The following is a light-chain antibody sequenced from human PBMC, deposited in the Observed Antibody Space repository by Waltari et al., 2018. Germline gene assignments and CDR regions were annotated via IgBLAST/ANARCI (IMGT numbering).Light chain of an antibody. CDR3: CSYAGIGTLYV. CDR1: SSAVGSYNL. J-gene: IGLJ1*01. CDR2: EGS. V-gene: IGLV2-23*01. Sequence: QSALPQPASVSGSPGQSITISCTGPSSAVGSYNLLSWYQQHPGKSPKLMLYEGSKRPSGVSNRFSGSKSGNTASLTIAGLQAEDEADYYCCSYAGIGTLYVFGTGTKVTVL.